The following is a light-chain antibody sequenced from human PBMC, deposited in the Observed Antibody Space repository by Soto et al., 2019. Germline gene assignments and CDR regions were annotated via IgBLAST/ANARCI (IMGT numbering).Light chain of an antibody. CDR2: GNS. V-gene: IGLV1-40*01. Sequence: QSVLTQPPSVSGAPGQRVTISCTGSSSNIGAGYDVHWYQQLPGTAPKLLIYGNSNRPSGVPDRFSGSKSGTSASLAITGLQPEDQADYKCQSYDSSLSGWVFGGGTKLTVL. J-gene: IGLJ3*02. CDR3: QSYDSSLSGWV. CDR1: SSNIGAGYD.